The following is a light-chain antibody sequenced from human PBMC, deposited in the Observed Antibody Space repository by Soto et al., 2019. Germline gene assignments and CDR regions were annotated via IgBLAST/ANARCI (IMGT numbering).Light chain of an antibody. CDR3: QQYGSSPTT. Sequence: DIVLTQSPAPLSLSPGERATLSCTASHSVSHYVAWYQQKPGQAPRLLIYGASSRATGIPDRFSGSGSGTDCTLTISSLAPEDVAVYYCQQYGSSPTTLGQGTKVDIK. J-gene: IGKJ1*01. CDR2: GAS. V-gene: IGKV3-20*01. CDR1: HSVSHY.